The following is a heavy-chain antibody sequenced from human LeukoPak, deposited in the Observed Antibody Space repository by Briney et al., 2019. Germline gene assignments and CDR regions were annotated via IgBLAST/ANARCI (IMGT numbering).Heavy chain of an antibody. Sequence: ASVKVSCKASGYTFTGYYMHWVRQAPGQGLEWMGWINPNSGGTNYAQKFQGRVTMTRDTSISTAYMELSRLRSDDTAVYYCARDQGSGSYYGGGEYYFDYWGQGTLVTVSS. CDR1: GYTFTGYY. D-gene: IGHD3-10*01. J-gene: IGHJ4*02. CDR2: INPNSGGT. CDR3: ARDQGSGSYYGGGEYYFDY. V-gene: IGHV1-2*02.